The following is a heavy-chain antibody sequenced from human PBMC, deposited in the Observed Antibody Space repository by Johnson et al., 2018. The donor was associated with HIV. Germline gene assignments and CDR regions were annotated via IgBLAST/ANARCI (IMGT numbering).Heavy chain of an antibody. V-gene: IGHV3-7*01. J-gene: IGHJ3*02. D-gene: IGHD3-16*01. CDR2: INQDGSEK. Sequence: VQLVESGGGLVQPGGSLRLSCAASGFTFRNHWMSWVRQAPGKGLEWVANINQDGSEKYYVGSLEGRFTISRDNAKTSLYLQMNSLRAEDTAVYYCAREGGPPKLAFDIWGQGTMVTVSA. CDR1: GFTFRNHW. CDR3: AREGGPPKLAFDI.